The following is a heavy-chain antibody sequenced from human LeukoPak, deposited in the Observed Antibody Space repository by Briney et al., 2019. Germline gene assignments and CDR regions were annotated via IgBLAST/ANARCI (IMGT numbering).Heavy chain of an antibody. J-gene: IGHJ6*02. Sequence: ASVKLSCKASGYTFTGYYMHWVRQAPGQGLEWMGWINPNSGGTNYAQKFQGRVTMTRDTSISTAYMELSRLRSDDTAVYYCARDGSCGTYYGMDVWGQGTTVTVSS. CDR2: INPNSGGT. CDR3: ARDGSCGTYYGMDV. D-gene: IGHD2-21*01. CDR1: GYTFTGYY. V-gene: IGHV1-2*02.